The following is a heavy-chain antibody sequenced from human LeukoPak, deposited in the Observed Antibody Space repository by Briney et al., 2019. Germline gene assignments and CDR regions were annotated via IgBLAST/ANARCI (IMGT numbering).Heavy chain of an antibody. CDR3: ARAARITMIVVEAGYFDY. J-gene: IGHJ4*02. Sequence: SQTLSLTCTVSGGSISSGGYYWSWIRQPPGKGLEWIVYIYYSGSTYYNPSLKSRVTISVDTSKTQFSLKLSSVTAADTAVYYCARAARITMIVVEAGYFDYWGQGTLVTVSS. D-gene: IGHD3-22*01. CDR1: GGSISSGGYY. CDR2: IYYSGST. V-gene: IGHV4-30-4*08.